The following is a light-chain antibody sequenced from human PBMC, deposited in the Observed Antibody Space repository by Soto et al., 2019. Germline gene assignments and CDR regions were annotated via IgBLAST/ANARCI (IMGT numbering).Light chain of an antibody. CDR3: CSYAPGSTWV. CDR1: NSDVGRYNL. CDR2: EAN. V-gene: IGLV2-23*01. J-gene: IGLJ3*02. Sequence: QSALTQPASVSGSPGQSITISCTGTNSDVGRYNLVSWYQHHPGKAPKLVIYEANKPPSGISERFSVSKSGNTASLTISGLQAEDEGHYYCCSYAPGSTWVFGGGTKLTVL.